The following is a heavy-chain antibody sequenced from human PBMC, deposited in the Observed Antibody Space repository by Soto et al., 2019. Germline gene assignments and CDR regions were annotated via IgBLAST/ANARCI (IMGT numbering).Heavy chain of an antibody. Sequence: GGSLRLSCSASGFTFNTYPMHWVRQAPGKGLEYISTISSNGGSTHYADSVKGRFTISRDNSENTLYLQMSRLRPEDTAVYYCARDNCGRDCYFDYWGQGTLVTVSS. CDR3: ARDNCGRDCYFDY. CDR2: ISSNGGST. J-gene: IGHJ4*02. V-gene: IGHV3-64D*06. D-gene: IGHD2-21*02. CDR1: GFTFNTYP.